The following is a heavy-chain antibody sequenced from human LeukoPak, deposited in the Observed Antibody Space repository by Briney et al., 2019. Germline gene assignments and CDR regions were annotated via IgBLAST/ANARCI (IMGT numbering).Heavy chain of an antibody. CDR2: ISGTGGST. CDR3: TKDYYDSSGYSHYFDY. CDR1: GFMFSTYA. D-gene: IGHD3-22*01. Sequence: GGSLRLSCAGSGFMFSTYAMSWVRQAPGQGLEWISGISGTGGSTYYADSVKGRFTISRDNSKNTLFLQMNSLRAEDTAVYYCTKDYYDSSGYSHYFDYWGQGTLVTVSS. J-gene: IGHJ4*02. V-gene: IGHV3-23*01.